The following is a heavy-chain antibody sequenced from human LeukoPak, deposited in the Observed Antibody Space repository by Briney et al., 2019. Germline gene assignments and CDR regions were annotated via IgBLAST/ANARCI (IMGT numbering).Heavy chain of an antibody. V-gene: IGHV3-23*01. D-gene: IGHD1-26*01. CDR2: ISGSGGST. CDR3: AKGSDSGSYYSDWFDP. J-gene: IGHJ5*02. Sequence: GGSLRLSCAASGFTFSSYAMSWVRQAPGKGLEWVSAISGSGGSTYYADSVKGRFTISRDNSKNTLYLQMNSLRAEDTAVYYCAKGSDSGSYYSDWFDPWGRGTLVTVSS. CDR1: GFTFSSYA.